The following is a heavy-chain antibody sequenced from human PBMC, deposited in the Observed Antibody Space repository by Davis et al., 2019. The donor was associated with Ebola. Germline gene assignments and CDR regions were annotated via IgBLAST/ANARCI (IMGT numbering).Heavy chain of an antibody. CDR1: VYTFTNYA. CDR2: ISGYNGNT. V-gene: IGHV1-18*01. D-gene: IGHD2-15*01. J-gene: IGHJ3*02. CDR3: AREAWIDCSDSSCYPDDDSFDI. Sequence: SVTVSRQASVYTFTNYAISWVRQAPGQGLEWMAWISGYNGNTNYAQKLQGRVTTTTDTSTGTAYMELRSLRSDDTAVYYCAREAWIDCSDSSCYPDDDSFDIWGQGTMVTVSS.